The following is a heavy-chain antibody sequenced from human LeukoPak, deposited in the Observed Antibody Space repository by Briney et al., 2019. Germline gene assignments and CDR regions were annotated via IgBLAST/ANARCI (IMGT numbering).Heavy chain of an antibody. D-gene: IGHD3-16*01. CDR1: GFTFDDYT. CDR3: VRSQGGNAEFDY. CDR2: ISWDGGST. J-gene: IGHJ4*02. V-gene: IGHV3-43*01. Sequence: GGSLRLSCAASGFTFDDYTMHWVRQAPGKGLEWVSLISWDGGSTYYADSVKGRFTVSRENAKNSLNLQMNSLRAGDTALYYCVRSQGGNAEFDYWGQGTLVTVSS.